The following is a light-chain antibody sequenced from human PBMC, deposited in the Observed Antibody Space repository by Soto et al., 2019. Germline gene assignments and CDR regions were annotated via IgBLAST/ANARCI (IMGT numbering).Light chain of an antibody. V-gene: IGKV1-39*01. J-gene: IGKJ3*01. CDR3: QQGASTGF. Sequence: DIQMTQSPSSLSASVGHRVTITCRARQSISTYLNWYQQKPGKAPKLLIYAASNLQSGVPSRFSGSGSRTEFSLTITGLQPEDFASYYCQQGASTGFFGPGTKGDIK. CDR1: QSISTY. CDR2: AAS.